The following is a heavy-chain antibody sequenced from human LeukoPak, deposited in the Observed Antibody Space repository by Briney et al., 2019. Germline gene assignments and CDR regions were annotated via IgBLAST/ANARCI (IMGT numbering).Heavy chain of an antibody. V-gene: IGHV3-30*02. J-gene: IGHJ4*02. Sequence: GGSLRLSCAASGLTFSTYGMNWVRQAPGEGLEWVAFIRFDGSDKYYADSVKGRFTISRDKSKNTLYLQMNSLRAEDTAVYYCAKDWYYYDGWGQGTLVTVSS. CDR2: IRFDGSDK. D-gene: IGHD3-22*01. CDR3: AKDWYYYDG. CDR1: GLTFSTYG.